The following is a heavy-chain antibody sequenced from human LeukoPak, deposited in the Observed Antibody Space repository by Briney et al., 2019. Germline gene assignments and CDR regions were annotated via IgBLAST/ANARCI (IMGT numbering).Heavy chain of an antibody. CDR2: ISSSSSYI. CDR1: GFTFSSYS. V-gene: IGHV3-21*01. Sequence: GGSLRLSCAASGFTFSSYSMNWVRRAPGKGLEWVSSISSSSSYIYYADSVKGRFTISRDSAKNSLYLQMNSLRAEDTAVYYCARDHSGSYLVYDYWGQGTLVTVSS. J-gene: IGHJ4*02. CDR3: ARDHSGSYLVYDY. D-gene: IGHD3-10*01.